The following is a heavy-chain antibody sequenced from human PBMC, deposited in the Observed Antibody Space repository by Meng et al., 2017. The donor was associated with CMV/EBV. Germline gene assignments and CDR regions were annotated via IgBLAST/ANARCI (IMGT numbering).Heavy chain of an antibody. V-gene: IGHV1-69*05. CDR1: GYTFTGYY. CDR3: ARHYCSSDICYGYFDY. Sequence: SVKVSCKASGYTFTGYYMHWVRQAPGQGLEWMGGIIPIFGTANYAQKFQGRVTITTDESTSTAYMELSSLRSEDTAVYYCARHYCSSDICYGYFDYWGQGTLVTVSS. J-gene: IGHJ4*02. CDR2: IIPIFGTA. D-gene: IGHD2-2*01.